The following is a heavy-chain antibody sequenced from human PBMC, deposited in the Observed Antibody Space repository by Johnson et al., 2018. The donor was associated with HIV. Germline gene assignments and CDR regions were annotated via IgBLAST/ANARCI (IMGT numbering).Heavy chain of an antibody. CDR2: FDSGGGS. Sequence: VPLVESGGGLVQPGGSLRLSVAASGFTVSSNYLSWFRQGPGRGLEWATVFDSGGGSYYADSVKGRFSISRDNSKNTLYLQMNNLRAGDTAVYYCARSGATTQDAFDIWGQGTMVTVSS. CDR3: ARSGATTQDAFDI. CDR1: GFTVSSNY. V-gene: IGHV3-66*01. D-gene: IGHD7-27*01. J-gene: IGHJ3*02.